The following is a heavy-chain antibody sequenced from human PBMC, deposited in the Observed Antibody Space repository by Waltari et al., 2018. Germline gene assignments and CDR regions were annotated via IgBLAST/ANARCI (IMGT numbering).Heavy chain of an antibody. CDR2: INPNSGNT. CDR3: ARVHYDFWSGYYI. J-gene: IGHJ4*02. D-gene: IGHD3-3*01. Sequence: QMQLAQSGEEVQNPGVSLTVPCNGPRYPFSDYDLHWVRQATGHGLEWMGWINPNSGNTVSAQNFQDRVTITGDPSTSTVYMELGSLRSDDAAVYYCARVHYDFWSGYYIWGQGTLVTVPS. CDR1: RYPFSDYD. V-gene: IGHV1-8*02.